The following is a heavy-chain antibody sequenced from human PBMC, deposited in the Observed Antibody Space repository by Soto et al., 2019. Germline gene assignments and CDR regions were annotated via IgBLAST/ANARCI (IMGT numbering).Heavy chain of an antibody. D-gene: IGHD3-10*01. V-gene: IGHV4-4*02. Sequence: TSETLSLTCAVSGGSISSSNWWSWVRQPPGKGLEWIGEIYHSGSTNYNPSLKSRVTISVDKSKNQFSLKLSSVTAADTAVYYCARAGDYYYGSGSYHFDYWGQGTLVTVSS. CDR3: ARAGDYYYGSGSYHFDY. CDR1: GGSISSSNW. J-gene: IGHJ4*02. CDR2: IYHSGST.